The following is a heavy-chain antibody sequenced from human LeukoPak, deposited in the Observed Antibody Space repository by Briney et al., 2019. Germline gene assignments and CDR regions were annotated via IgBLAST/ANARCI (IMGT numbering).Heavy chain of an antibody. Sequence: SQTLSLTCAISGDSVSSNGASWNWIRQSPSRGLEWLGRTYYRSQQWHSDYAPSVKGRIILNPDTSKNQFSLQLNSMTPEDTAVYYCGRETDFGVVTNWGQGTLVTVSS. CDR1: GDSVSSNGAS. J-gene: IGHJ4*02. D-gene: IGHD3-3*01. CDR2: TYYRSQQWHS. V-gene: IGHV6-1*01. CDR3: GRETDFGVVTN.